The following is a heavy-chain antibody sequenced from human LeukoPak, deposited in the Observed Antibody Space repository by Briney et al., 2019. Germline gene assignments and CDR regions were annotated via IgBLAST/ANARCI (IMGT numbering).Heavy chain of an antibody. Sequence: PSETLSLTCTVSGGSISSSYYYWTWLRQPPGEGLGWIGTIYDSGNTYYNPSLRGRVTISLDTSKKQFSLMVTSVTAADTAVYYCARGGVYGGNSTFQHWGQGTLATVSS. J-gene: IGHJ1*01. D-gene: IGHD4-23*01. CDR2: IYDSGNT. CDR1: GGSISSSYYY. V-gene: IGHV4-39*07. CDR3: ARGGVYGGNSTFQH.